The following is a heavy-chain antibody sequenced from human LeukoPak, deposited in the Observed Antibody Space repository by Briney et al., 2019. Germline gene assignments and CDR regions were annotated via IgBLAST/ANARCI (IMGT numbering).Heavy chain of an antibody. V-gene: IGHV4-59*02. CDR1: RGSVSSSY. J-gene: IGHJ4*02. CDR2: MYNSEIT. Sequence: PSETLSLTCTVSRGSVSSSYWSWVRQPPGKRLEWIGYMYNSEITSYNPSLKSRVTMSLDLSKNQSSLDLTSVTEADTAVYYCATGHSSGWFAYWGQGSLVIVSS. D-gene: IGHD6-19*01. CDR3: ATGHSSGWFAY.